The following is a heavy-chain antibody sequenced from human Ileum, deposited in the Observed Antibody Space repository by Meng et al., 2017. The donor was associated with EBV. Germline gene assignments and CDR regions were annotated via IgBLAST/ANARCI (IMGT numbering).Heavy chain of an antibody. CDR3: ASSDYYRSDY. V-gene: IGHV4-4*03. CDR1: GGSISRSDW. Sequence: QASGPGLGKPPETLSLPCAVSGGSISRSDWWSWVRQPQGKGLEWIGETSHSGSTNYSPSLKSRVTISLDKSKNQLSLKLNSVTAADTAVYYCASSDYYRSDYWGQGTLVTVSS. D-gene: IGHD3-22*01. J-gene: IGHJ4*02. CDR2: TSHSGST.